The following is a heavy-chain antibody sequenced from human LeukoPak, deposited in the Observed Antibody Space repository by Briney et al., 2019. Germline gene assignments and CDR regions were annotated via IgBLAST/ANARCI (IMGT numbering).Heavy chain of an antibody. CDR3: AKDASGSYCPDY. D-gene: IGHD1-26*01. V-gene: IGHV3-23*01. Sequence: GGSLRLSCAASGFTFSVYAMSWVRQAPGKGLEWVSGIGGSGANTHYADSVRGRFTISRDSSKNTLYLQMNSLRAEDTATYYCAKDASGSYCPDYWGQGTLVTVSS. CDR2: IGGSGANT. J-gene: IGHJ4*02. CDR1: GFTFSVYA.